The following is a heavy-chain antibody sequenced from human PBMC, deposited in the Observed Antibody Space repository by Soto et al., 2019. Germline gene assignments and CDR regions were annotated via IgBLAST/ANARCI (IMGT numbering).Heavy chain of an antibody. V-gene: IGHV3-7*03. D-gene: IGHD3-22*01. CDR2: IKEDGSEM. Sequence: PGGSLRLSCAASGFSFSSSWMSWVRQAPGKGPEWVANIKEDGSEMFYVDSLKGRFTISRDNAKNSLYLQMNSLRPEDTAIYFCAKDTGGGYFEYWGQGTLVTVSS. CDR1: GFSFSSSW. CDR3: AKDTGGGYFEY. J-gene: IGHJ4*02.